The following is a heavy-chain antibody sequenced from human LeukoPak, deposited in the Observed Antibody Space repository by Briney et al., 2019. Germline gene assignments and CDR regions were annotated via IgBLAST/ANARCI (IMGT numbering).Heavy chain of an antibody. CDR3: ARDLYYYDSSSWSYFQH. CDR2: ISSSSSTI. D-gene: IGHD3-22*01. Sequence: PGGSLRLSCAASGFTFSSYSMNWVRQAPGKGLEWVSYISSSSSTIYYADSVKGRFTISRDNAKNSLYLQMNSLRAEDTAVYYCARDLYYYDSSSWSYFQHWGQGILVTVSS. J-gene: IGHJ1*01. CDR1: GFTFSSYS. V-gene: IGHV3-48*01.